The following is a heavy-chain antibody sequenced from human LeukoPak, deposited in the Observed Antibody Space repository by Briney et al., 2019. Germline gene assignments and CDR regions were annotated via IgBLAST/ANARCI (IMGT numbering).Heavy chain of an antibody. CDR3: ARDLKGFNL. CDR2: IKQYGRQE. V-gene: IGHV3-7*04. CDR1: GFYFSAYL. Sequence: GGSLRLSCVASGFYFSAYLMSWVRQAPGRGLEWVANIKQYGRQEFYLDSVKGRFTISRDNGNNSLYLHMSRLRVEDTAVYYCARDLKGFNLWGQGALVTVSS. J-gene: IGHJ5*02.